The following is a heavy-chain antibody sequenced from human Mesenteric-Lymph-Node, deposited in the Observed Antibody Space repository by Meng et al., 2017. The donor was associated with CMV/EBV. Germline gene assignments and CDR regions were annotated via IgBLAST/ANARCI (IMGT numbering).Heavy chain of an antibody. CDR2: IRYHASNK. CDR3: AKDVYYDSSGYYDY. J-gene: IGHJ4*02. CDR1: GFTFSSYG. V-gene: IGHV3-30*02. D-gene: IGHD3-22*01. Sequence: GGSLRLSCAASGFTFSSYGMHWVRQAPGKGLEWVAFIRYHASNKYYADSVKGRFTISRDNSKNTLYLQMNSLRVDDTAVYYCAKDVYYDSSGYYDYWGRGTLVTVSS.